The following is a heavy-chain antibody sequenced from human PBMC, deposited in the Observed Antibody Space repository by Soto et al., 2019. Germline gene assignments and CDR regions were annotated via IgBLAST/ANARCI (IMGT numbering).Heavy chain of an antibody. V-gene: IGHV3-21*01. J-gene: IGHJ3*02. D-gene: IGHD2-2*01. CDR1: GFTFSRYS. CDR2: ISSDGRYK. Sequence: GGSLRLSCAASGFTFSRYSMNWVRQAPGKGLEWVSSISSDGRYKYYADSVRGRFTISRDNAKNSLYLQMNSLRAEDTAVYYWARERCSSTSCYAAFDIWGQGTVLTVSS. CDR3: ARERCSSTSCYAAFDI.